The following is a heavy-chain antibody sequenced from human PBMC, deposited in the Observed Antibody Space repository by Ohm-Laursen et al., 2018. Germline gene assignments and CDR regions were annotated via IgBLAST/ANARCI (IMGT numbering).Heavy chain of an antibody. D-gene: IGHD6-13*01. V-gene: IGHV4-61*01. CDR2: IYSGENT. CDR3: AREGESSSWAP. Sequence: SETLSLTCIVSGDSLSSGPENWSWIRQPPGQGLEYIGFIYSGENTNYNPSLKNRVTMSVDTSKNQFSLKLNSVTAADTAVYYCAREGESSSWAPWGQGTLVTVSS. CDR1: GDSLSSGPEN. J-gene: IGHJ5*02.